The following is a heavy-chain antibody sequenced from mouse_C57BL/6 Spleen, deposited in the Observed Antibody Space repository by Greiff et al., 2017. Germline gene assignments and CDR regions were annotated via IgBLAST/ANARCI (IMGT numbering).Heavy chain of an antibody. V-gene: IGHV5-16*01. CDR3: ARENYYGSSYMDY. CDR1: GFTFSDYY. D-gene: IGHD1-1*01. J-gene: IGHJ4*01. CDR2: INYDGSST. Sequence: DVQLQESEGGLVQPGSSMKLSCTASGFTFSDYYMAWVRQVPEKGLEWVANINYDGSSTYYLDSLKSRFIISRDNAKNILYLQMSSLKSEDTATYYCARENYYGSSYMDYWGQGTSVTVSS.